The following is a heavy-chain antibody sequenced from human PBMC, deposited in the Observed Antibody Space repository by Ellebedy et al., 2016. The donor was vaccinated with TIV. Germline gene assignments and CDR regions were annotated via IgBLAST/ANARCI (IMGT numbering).Heavy chain of an antibody. Sequence: GESLKISXAASGFTFSSYWMSWVRQAPGKGLEWVANIKQDGSEKYYVDSVKGRFTISRDNAKNSLYLHMNSLRAEDTAVYYCASGGSGWLGYYFDYWGQGTLVTVSS. D-gene: IGHD6-19*01. V-gene: IGHV3-7*01. CDR3: ASGGSGWLGYYFDY. J-gene: IGHJ4*02. CDR1: GFTFSSYW. CDR2: IKQDGSEK.